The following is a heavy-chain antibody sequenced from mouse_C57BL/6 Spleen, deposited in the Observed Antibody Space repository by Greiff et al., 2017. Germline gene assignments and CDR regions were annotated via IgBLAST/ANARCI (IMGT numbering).Heavy chain of an antibody. J-gene: IGHJ1*03. V-gene: IGHV3-6*01. D-gene: IGHD3-3*01. CDR2: ISYDGSN. Sequence: EVQLVESGPGLVKPSQSLSLTCSVTGYSITSGYYWNWIRQFPGNKLEWMGYISYDGSNNYNPSLKNRISITRDTSKNQFFLKLNYVTTEDTATYYCAGWDWYFDVWGTGTTVTVSS. CDR1: GYSITSGYY. CDR3: AGWDWYFDV.